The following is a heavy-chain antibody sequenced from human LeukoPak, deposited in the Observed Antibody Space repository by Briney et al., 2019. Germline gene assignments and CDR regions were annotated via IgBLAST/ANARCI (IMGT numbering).Heavy chain of an antibody. V-gene: IGHV4-39*07. J-gene: IGHJ3*02. CDR2: IYYSGST. Sequence: PSETLSLTCTVSGGSISSSSYYWGWIRQPPGKGLEWIGSIYYSGSTYYNPSLKSRVTISVDTSKNQFSLRLSSVTAADTAVYYCARVGDYGDYAFDIWGQGTMVTVSS. CDR1: GGSISSSSYY. CDR3: ARVGDYGDYAFDI. D-gene: IGHD4-17*01.